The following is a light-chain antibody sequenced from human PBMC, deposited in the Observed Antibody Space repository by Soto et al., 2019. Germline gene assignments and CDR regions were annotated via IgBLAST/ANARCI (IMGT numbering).Light chain of an antibody. CDR1: HSVSSR. CDR2: GAS. CDR3: QHYANWPLT. V-gene: IGKV3-15*01. Sequence: EIVMPQSPATLSVSPGERATLACRASHSVSSRLAWYQQKPGQAPRLLIYGASTRATGLPARFSGSGSGTEFTLTISSLQSEDFAVYYCQHYANWPLTFGGGTKVELK. J-gene: IGKJ4*01.